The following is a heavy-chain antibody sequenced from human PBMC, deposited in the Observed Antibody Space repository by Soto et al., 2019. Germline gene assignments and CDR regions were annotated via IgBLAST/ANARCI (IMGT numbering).Heavy chain of an antibody. CDR2: INPSGGST. D-gene: IGHD2-2*01. CDR3: ARGTIVVVPAASYYDMDV. J-gene: IGHJ6*02. V-gene: IGHV1-46*01. CDR1: GYTFTSYY. Sequence: QVQLVQSGAEVKKPGASVKASCKASGYTFTSYYMHWVRQAPGQGLEWMGIINPSGGSTTYAQKFQGRVTMTRDTSTSTVYMELSSLGSEDTAVYYCARGTIVVVPAASYYDMDVWGQGTTVTVSS.